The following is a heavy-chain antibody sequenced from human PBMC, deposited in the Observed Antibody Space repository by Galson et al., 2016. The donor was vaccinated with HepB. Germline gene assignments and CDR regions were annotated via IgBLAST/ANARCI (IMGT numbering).Heavy chain of an antibody. V-gene: IGHV3-33*01. D-gene: IGHD3-3*01. J-gene: IGHJ6*02. CDR3: AREGSISIFGEAILDGMDV. Sequence: SLRLSCAASGFTFKNYGMHWVRQAPGKGLEWVAIIWHDGSKKYYADSVKGRLTISRDNSKTTLYLQMNSLRVEDTAVYFCAREGSISIFGEAILDGMDVWGQGTTVTVSS. CDR2: IWHDGSKK. CDR1: GFTFKNYG.